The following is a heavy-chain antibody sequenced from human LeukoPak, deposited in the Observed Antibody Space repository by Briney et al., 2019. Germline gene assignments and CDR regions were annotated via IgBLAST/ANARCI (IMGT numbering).Heavy chain of an antibody. J-gene: IGHJ3*02. Sequence: GGSLRLSCAASGFTFSSYDMHWVRQAPGRGLEWVSAIGIAGDTYYPDSVKGRFTISRENAKNPMYLQMNSLKDGDTAVYYCIRGGIQVSGIDAFDIWGQGTMVTVSS. CDR1: GFTFSSYD. CDR2: IGIAGDT. V-gene: IGHV3-13*01. D-gene: IGHD5/OR15-5a*01. CDR3: IRGGIQVSGIDAFDI.